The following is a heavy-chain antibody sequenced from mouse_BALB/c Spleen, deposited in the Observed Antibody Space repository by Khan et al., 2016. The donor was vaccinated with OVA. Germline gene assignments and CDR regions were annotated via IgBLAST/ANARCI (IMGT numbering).Heavy chain of an antibody. CDR1: GYIFTDYY. CDR2: ISPGSDDI. V-gene: IGHV1-77*01. J-gene: IGHJ3*01. Sequence: QVQLKESGTELARPGASVKLSCKASGYIFTDYYINWVKQKTGQGLEWIGEISPGSDDIYYNETYKGKATLTADKSSSTAYMQLSSLTSEDSAVYFCARRNYCGYTFAYWGQGTLVTVSA. D-gene: IGHD1-2*01. CDR3: ARRNYCGYTFAY.